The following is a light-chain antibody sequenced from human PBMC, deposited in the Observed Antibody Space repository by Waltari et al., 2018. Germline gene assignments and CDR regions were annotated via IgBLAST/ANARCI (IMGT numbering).Light chain of an antibody. CDR2: DTS. CDR3: FLSYNGPWV. Sequence: QAVVPQEPSLTVSLGGTVTPTCGSSPGPVPRCQYPYWFQQKPGQAPRTLIFDTSPKHSLAPARFSGSLLGGKAALTLSGAQPEDEAEYYCFLSYNGPWVFGGGTKLTVL. J-gene: IGLJ3*02. CDR1: PGPVPRCQY. V-gene: IGLV7-46*01.